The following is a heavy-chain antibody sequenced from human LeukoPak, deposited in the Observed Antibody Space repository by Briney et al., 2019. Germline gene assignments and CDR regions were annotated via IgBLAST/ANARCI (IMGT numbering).Heavy chain of an antibody. CDR1: GGTIRGFV. J-gene: IGHJ6*03. CDR2: INTLSGTT. CDR3: TRGDDFLAACNYMDV. V-gene: IGHV1-69*05. D-gene: IGHD3-9*01. Sequence: GASVKVSCKASGGTIRGFVINWVRQAPGEGLEWMGRINTLSGTTNYTQKFQGRVTMTTDESTTTVFMELSRLTSEDTAVYYCTRGDDFLAACNYMDVWGKGSSVIVSS.